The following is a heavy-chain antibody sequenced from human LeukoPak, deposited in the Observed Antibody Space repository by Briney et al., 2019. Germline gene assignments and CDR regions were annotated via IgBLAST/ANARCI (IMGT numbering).Heavy chain of an antibody. V-gene: IGHV3-21*01. CDR2: ISSSSSYI. Sequence: PGGSLRLSCEASGFTFSSYSMNWVRQAPGKGLEWVSSISSSSSYIYYADSVKGRFTISRDNAKNSLYLQMNSLRAEDTAVYYCARDSGNYLDAFDIWGQGTMVTVSS. J-gene: IGHJ3*02. CDR1: GFTFSSYS. CDR3: ARDSGNYLDAFDI. D-gene: IGHD1-7*01.